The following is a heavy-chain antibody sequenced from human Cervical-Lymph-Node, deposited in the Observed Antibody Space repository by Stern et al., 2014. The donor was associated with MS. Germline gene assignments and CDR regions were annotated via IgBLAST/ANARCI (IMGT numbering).Heavy chain of an antibody. CDR3: ARDSLIRTFGVEEGMDV. D-gene: IGHD3-3*01. V-gene: IGHV1-18*01. CDR2: TGDDKGYT. Sequence: QVQLVQSGAEVKKPGASVKVSCKASGYFFTSYGISWVRQAPGQGLEWMGRTGDDKGYTNQAQNVQGRVTMTTDTSTNTAYMELSSLRSDDTALYYCARDSLIRTFGVEEGMDVWGQGTTVTVSS. J-gene: IGHJ6*02. CDR1: GYFFTSYG.